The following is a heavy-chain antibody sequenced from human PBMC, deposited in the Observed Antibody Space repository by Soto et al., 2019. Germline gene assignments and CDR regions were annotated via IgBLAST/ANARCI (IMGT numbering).Heavy chain of an antibody. CDR2: IFYSGST. Sequence: QVQLQESGPGLVKPSQSLSLTCTVSGGSITSDDYYWSWIRQPPGRGLEWIGYIFYSGSTHYNPSLKSRFIISLDTSKNQVSLKLSSVTAADTAVYYCVSANCGGDCSYRHDRYYFESWGQGTLVTVSS. J-gene: IGHJ4*02. CDR3: VSANCGGDCSYRHDRYYFES. D-gene: IGHD2-21*02. V-gene: IGHV4-30-4*01. CDR1: GGSITSDDYY.